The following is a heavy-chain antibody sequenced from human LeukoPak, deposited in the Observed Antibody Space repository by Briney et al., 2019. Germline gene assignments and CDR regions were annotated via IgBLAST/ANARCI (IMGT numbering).Heavy chain of an antibody. CDR3: ARMYYYDSSDDAFDI. CDR1: GGSISSGGYY. D-gene: IGHD3-22*01. Sequence: SETLFLTCTASGGSISSGGYYWSWIRQHPGKGLEWIGYIYYSGSTYYNPSLKSRVTISVDTSKNQFSLKLSSVTAADTAVYYCARMYYYDSSDDAFDIWGQGTMVTVSS. CDR2: IYYSGST. J-gene: IGHJ3*02. V-gene: IGHV4-31*03.